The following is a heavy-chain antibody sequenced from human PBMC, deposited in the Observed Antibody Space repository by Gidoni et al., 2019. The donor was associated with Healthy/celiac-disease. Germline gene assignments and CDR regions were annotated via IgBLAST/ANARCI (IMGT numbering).Heavy chain of an antibody. CDR3: AKDNPPDYYGSGSLDY. D-gene: IGHD3-10*01. Sequence: EVQLLESGGGLVQPGGSLRLSCAASGFTFSSYAMSWVRQAPGKGLEWVSAISGSGGSTYYADSVKGRFTISRDNSKNTLYLQMNSLRAEDTAVYYCAKDNPPDYYGSGSLDYWGQGTLVTVSS. J-gene: IGHJ4*02. CDR1: GFTFSSYA. CDR2: ISGSGGST. V-gene: IGHV3-23*01.